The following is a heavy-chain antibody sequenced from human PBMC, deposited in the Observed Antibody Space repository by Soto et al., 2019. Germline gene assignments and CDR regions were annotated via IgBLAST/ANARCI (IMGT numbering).Heavy chain of an antibody. V-gene: IGHV3-23*01. J-gene: IGHJ6*02. D-gene: IGHD3-10*01. CDR2: LDGAGGST. Sequence: GALRLSCLASGFTFSDYAMTWVRHVPGRGLEWVASLDGAGGSTYYADSVRGRFTISRDNSQNTLFLQMKRLTVDDTAIYYCTAPRDEYGSGVSWFTYGTDIWGQGTTVTVSS. CDR1: GFTFSDYA. CDR3: TAPRDEYGSGVSWFTYGTDI.